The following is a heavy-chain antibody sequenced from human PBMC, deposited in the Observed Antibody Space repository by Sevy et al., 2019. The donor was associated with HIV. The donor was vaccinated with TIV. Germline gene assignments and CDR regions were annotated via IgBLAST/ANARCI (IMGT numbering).Heavy chain of an antibody. Sequence: GGSLRLSCATSGFTFKDAWMNWVRQAPGKGLEWVSYITFSSNTIYYAHPVKGRITISRDNAKKSLYLQMNSLMAEDTAVYYCARHHLRVSATGLDYWGQGTLVTVSS. CDR2: ITFSSNTI. D-gene: IGHD1-1*01. V-gene: IGHV3-48*01. CDR1: GFTFKDAW. CDR3: ARHHLRVSATGLDY. J-gene: IGHJ4*02.